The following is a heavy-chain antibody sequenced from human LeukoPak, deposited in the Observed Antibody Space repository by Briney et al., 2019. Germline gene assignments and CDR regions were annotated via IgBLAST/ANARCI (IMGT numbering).Heavy chain of an antibody. V-gene: IGHV1-2*06. Sequence: ASVKVSCKASGYTFTGYYMHWVRQAPGQGLEWMGRINPNSGGTNYAQKFQGRVTVTRDTSISTAYMELSRLRSDDTAVYYCARARGTSGSYFREDFDYWGQGTLVTVSS. D-gene: IGHD3-10*01. J-gene: IGHJ4*02. CDR1: GYTFTGYY. CDR2: INPNSGGT. CDR3: ARARGTSGSYFREDFDY.